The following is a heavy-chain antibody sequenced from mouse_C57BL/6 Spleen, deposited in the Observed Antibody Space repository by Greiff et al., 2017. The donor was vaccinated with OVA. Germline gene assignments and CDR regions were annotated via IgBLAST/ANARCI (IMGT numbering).Heavy chain of an antibody. Sequence: VQLQQSGPELVKPGASVKISCKASGYTFTDYYMNWVKQSHGKSLEWIGDINPNNGGTSYNQKFKGKATLTVDKSSSTAYMELRSLTSEDSAVYYCARYSPITTVVEGYFDVWGTGTTVTVSS. V-gene: IGHV1-26*01. J-gene: IGHJ1*03. CDR2: INPNNGGT. CDR3: ARYSPITTVVEGYFDV. CDR1: GYTFTDYY. D-gene: IGHD1-1*01.